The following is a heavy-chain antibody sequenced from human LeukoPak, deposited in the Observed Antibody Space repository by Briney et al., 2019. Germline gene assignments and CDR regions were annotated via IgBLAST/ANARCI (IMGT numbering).Heavy chain of an antibody. CDR2: IYTSGGT. V-gene: IGHV4-4*07. J-gene: IGHJ4*02. D-gene: IGHD3-3*01. CDR1: GVSISIYY. Sequence: SETLCLSCTVSGVSISIYYRSWVRQPPGKGLEWIWRIYTSGGTTYNTSLKSRVPMSVDTSKNQFSLKLSSVTAADTAVYYCARGTIFGVVKDYFDYWGQGTLVTVSS. CDR3: ARGTIFGVVKDYFDY.